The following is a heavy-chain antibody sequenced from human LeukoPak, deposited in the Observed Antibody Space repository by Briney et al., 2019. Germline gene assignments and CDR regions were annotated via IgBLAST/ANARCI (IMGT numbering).Heavy chain of an antibody. CDR3: ARGRRITMIVVVIRGAFDI. V-gene: IGHV4-34*01. J-gene: IGHJ3*02. CDR2: INHSGSA. D-gene: IGHD3-22*01. Sequence: SETLSLTCALYGGSLCGYYWSGIRHPPGKGLEWIGEINHSGSAIYNPSLKSRVTISVQTPKNQFSLKLSSVTAADTAVYYCARGRRITMIVVVIRGAFDIWGQGTMVTVSS. CDR1: GGSLCGYY.